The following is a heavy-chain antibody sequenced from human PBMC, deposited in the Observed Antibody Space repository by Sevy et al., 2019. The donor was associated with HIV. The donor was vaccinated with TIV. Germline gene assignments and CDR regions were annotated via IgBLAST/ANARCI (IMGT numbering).Heavy chain of an antibody. CDR1: GYSISSGYY. CDR3: ARIGPSMTTVTTEWFDP. CDR2: IYHSGST. J-gene: IGHJ5*02. V-gene: IGHV4-38-2*01. D-gene: IGHD4-17*01. Sequence: SETLSLTCAVSGYSISSGYYWGWIRQPPGKGLEWIEIIYHSGSTYYNPSLKSRVTISVDTSKNQFSLKLSSVTAADTAVYYCARIGPSMTTVTTEWFDPWGQGTLVTVSS.